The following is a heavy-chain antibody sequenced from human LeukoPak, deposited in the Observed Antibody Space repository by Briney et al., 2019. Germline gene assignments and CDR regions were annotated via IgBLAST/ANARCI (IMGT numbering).Heavy chain of an antibody. CDR3: ASVRQPHSSSSFDY. D-gene: IGHD6-6*01. Sequence: SETLSLTCTVSGYSISSGYYWGWIRQPPGKGLEWIGSIYHSGSTYYNPSLKSRVTISVDTSKNQFSLKLSSVTAADTAVYYCASVRQPHSSSSFDYWGQGTLVTVSS. J-gene: IGHJ4*02. CDR2: IYHSGST. V-gene: IGHV4-38-2*02. CDR1: GYSISSGYY.